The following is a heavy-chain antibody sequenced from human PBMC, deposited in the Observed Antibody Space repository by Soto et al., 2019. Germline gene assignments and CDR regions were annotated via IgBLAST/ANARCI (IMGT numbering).Heavy chain of an antibody. D-gene: IGHD1-26*01. CDR2: INPNSGGT. J-gene: IGHJ4*02. CDR1: GYSFTGYY. Sequence: GASVKVSCKASGYSFTGYYMHWVRQAPGQGLEWMGWINPNSGGTNYTQKFQGRVTMTRDTSISTAYMELSRLTSDDTAVYYCARDPQWELLPTDYWGQGTQVTVYS. CDR3: ARDPQWELLPTDY. V-gene: IGHV1-2*02.